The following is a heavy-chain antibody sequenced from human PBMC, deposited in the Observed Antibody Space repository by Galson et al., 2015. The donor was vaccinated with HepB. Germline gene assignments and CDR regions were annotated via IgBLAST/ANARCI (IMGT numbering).Heavy chain of an antibody. D-gene: IGHD1-26*01. CDR1: GYTFTTYT. J-gene: IGHJ4*02. CDR2: ISAYNGNT. Sequence: SVKVSCKASGYTFTTYTISWVRRAPGQGLEWMGWISAYNGNTNYVQKFQGRVTMTTDTSTSTAYMELRSLRSDDTAVYYCAREGWELSYFDYWGQGSLVTVSS. CDR3: AREGWELSYFDY. V-gene: IGHV1-18*01.